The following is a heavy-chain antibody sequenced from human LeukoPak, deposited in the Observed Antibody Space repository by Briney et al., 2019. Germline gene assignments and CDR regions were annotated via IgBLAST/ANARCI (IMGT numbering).Heavy chain of an antibody. CDR2: IKQDGSEK. Sequence: GGSLRLSCAASGFTFSSYWMSWVRQAPGKRLEWVANIKQDGSEKYYVDSVKGRFTISRDNAKNSLYLQMNSLRAEDTAVYYCARAGPFYPFDYWGQGTLVTVSS. CDR3: ARAGPFYPFDY. CDR1: GFTFSSYW. J-gene: IGHJ4*02. D-gene: IGHD3-3*02. V-gene: IGHV3-7*01.